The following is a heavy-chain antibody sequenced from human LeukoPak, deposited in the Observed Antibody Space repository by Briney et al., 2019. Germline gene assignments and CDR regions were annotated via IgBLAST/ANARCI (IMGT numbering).Heavy chain of an antibody. Sequence: GASVKVSCKASGYTFTGYYMHWVRQDPGQGLEWMGWINPNSGGTNYAQKFQGRVTMTRDTSISTAYMELSRLRSDDTAVYYCARDHYYGSGSPLDYWGQGTLVTVSS. CDR2: INPNSGGT. V-gene: IGHV1-2*02. CDR1: GYTFTGYY. D-gene: IGHD3-10*01. CDR3: ARDHYYGSGSPLDY. J-gene: IGHJ4*02.